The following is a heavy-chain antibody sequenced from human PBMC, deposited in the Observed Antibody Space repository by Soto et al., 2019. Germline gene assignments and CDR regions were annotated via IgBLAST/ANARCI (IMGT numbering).Heavy chain of an antibody. CDR2: LGPDGRNT. CDR3: VKQMTTWTDSFFDF. J-gene: IGHJ4*02. V-gene: IGHV3-23*01. D-gene: IGHD4-17*01. CDR1: EFSFSRYA. Sequence: GGSLRLSCVASEFSFSRYAMTWVRQAAGKGLQWVAGLGPDGRNTFYGESVRGRFTISRDNSRNTLYLQMSSLRAEDTAVYFCVKQMTTWTDSFFDFWGQGIQVTVS.